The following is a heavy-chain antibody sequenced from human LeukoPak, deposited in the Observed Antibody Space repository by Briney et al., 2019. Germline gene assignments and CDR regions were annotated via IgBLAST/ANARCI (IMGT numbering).Heavy chain of an antibody. CDR1: GYSISSGYY. Sequence: SETLSLTCTVSGYSISSGYYWGWIRQPPGKGLEWIGSIYHSGSTYYNPSLKSRVTISVDTSKNQFSLKLSSVTAADTAVYYCARVGAAAVPTTLDYWGQGTLVTVSS. D-gene: IGHD6-13*01. J-gene: IGHJ4*02. CDR2: IYHSGST. V-gene: IGHV4-38-2*02. CDR3: ARVGAAAVPTTLDY.